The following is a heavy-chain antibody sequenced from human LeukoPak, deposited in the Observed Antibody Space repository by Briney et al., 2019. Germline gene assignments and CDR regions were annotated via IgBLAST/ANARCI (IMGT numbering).Heavy chain of an antibody. CDR2: LNPSRGTT. Sequence: ASVKLSCKASGYTFSSYYIQWVRQDPGQGLEWMGLLNPSRGTTAYAPKFQGRVTMTRDTSSNTVYMELRGLRSDDTAIYYCARDATRGIGGSYDLDFWGQGYLVTVSS. CDR1: GYTFSSYY. J-gene: IGHJ4*02. D-gene: IGHD3-16*01. CDR3: ARDATRGIGGSYDLDF. V-gene: IGHV1-46*01.